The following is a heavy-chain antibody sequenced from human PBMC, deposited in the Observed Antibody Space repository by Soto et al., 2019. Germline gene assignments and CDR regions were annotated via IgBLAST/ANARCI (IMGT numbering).Heavy chain of an antibody. Sequence: GGSLRLSCAASGFKFSDYWISWVRQAPGKGLEWVGNIKHDTSEAHYADSVKGRFTITRDNIKNFLFLQMNGLRSDDTASYYCARDGLLFSGPYRPSRFDYWGLGTLVTVSS. D-gene: IGHD3-16*02. CDR1: GFKFSDYW. CDR2: IKHDTSEA. CDR3: ARDGLLFSGPYRPSRFDY. J-gene: IGHJ4*02. V-gene: IGHV3-7*03.